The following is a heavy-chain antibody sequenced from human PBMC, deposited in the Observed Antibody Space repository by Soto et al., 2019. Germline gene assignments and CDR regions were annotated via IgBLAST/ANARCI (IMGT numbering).Heavy chain of an antibody. CDR3: AKCPVDTAMVNDF. J-gene: IGHJ4*02. D-gene: IGHD5-18*01. V-gene: IGHV3-23*01. CDR1: GFTFSSYA. CDR2: ISDSGGST. Sequence: GGSLRFSCAASGFTFSSYAMSWVRQAPGKGLEWISAISDSGGSTYYADSVKGRFTISRDNSKNTLYLQMNSLRAEDTAVYYCAKCPVDTAMVNDFWGQGTLVTVSS.